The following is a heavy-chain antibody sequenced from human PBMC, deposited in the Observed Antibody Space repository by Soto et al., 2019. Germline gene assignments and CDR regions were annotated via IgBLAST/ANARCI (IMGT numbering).Heavy chain of an antibody. J-gene: IGHJ4*02. CDR3: ARHGPLSNNWNQLDY. V-gene: IGHV4-39*01. CDR1: GGSISSSPYY. Sequence: TLSLTCTVSGGSISSSPYYWGWIRQPPGKGLEWIGNIYYNGNTFYNPSLKSRVTISVDTSKNQFSLKLSSVTAADTAVYYCARHGPLSNNWNQLDYWGQGTLVTVSS. D-gene: IGHD1-1*01. CDR2: IYYNGNT.